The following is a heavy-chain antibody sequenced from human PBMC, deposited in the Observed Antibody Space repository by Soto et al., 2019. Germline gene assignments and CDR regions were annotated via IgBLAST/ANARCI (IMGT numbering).Heavy chain of an antibody. CDR3: ARTLNTYSSGWNNWFDP. D-gene: IGHD6-19*01. Sequence: QVQLVQSGAEVKKPGSSVKVSCKASGGTFSSYAISWVRQAPGQGLEWMGGIIPIFGTANYAQKFQGRVTITADEPTSTAYMELSSLRSEDTAVYYCARTLNTYSSGWNNWFDPWGQGTLVTVSS. J-gene: IGHJ5*02. CDR2: IIPIFGTA. V-gene: IGHV1-69*01. CDR1: GGTFSSYA.